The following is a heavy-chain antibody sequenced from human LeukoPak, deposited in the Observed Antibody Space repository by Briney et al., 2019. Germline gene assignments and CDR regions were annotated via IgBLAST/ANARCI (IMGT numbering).Heavy chain of an antibody. J-gene: IGHJ4*02. CDR1: GFTFSRYE. CDR2: ISSSGSTI. Sequence: GGSLRLSCAASGFTFSRYEMNWVRQAPGKGLEWASYISSSGSTIYCADSVKGRFTISRDNAKNSLYLQMNSLRAEDTAVYYCAREGGRGSFFDYWGQGTLVTVSS. V-gene: IGHV3-48*03. CDR3: AREGGRGSFFDY. D-gene: IGHD1-26*01.